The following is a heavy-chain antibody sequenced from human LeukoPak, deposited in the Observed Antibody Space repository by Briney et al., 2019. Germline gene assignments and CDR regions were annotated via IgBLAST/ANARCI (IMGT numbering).Heavy chain of an antibody. Sequence: PGGSLRLSCAVSGFSFGSYSMNWVRQAPGKGLEWVSSITSSGSYINYADSVKGRFTTSRDNAKNSLYLQMNSLRAEDTAVYYCARKGYYDSRTFDIWGQGTMVTVSS. CDR2: ITSSGSYI. J-gene: IGHJ3*02. CDR3: ARKGYYDSRTFDI. V-gene: IGHV3-21*01. D-gene: IGHD3-22*01. CDR1: GFSFGSYS.